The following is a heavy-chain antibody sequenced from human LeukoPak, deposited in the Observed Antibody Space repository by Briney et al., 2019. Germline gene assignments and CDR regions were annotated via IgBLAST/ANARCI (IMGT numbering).Heavy chain of an antibody. CDR2: ISDDGNVI. CDR3: ARDGSGTEADFYYFDF. D-gene: IGHD3-10*01. V-gene: IGHV3-48*02. CDR1: GFTFTTHK. Sequence: GGSLRLSCTTSGFTFTTHKMNWVRQAPGKGLEWVSEISDDGNVIHYADSVKGRFTFSRDNVKKSLFLQMNSLNDADTATYYCARDGSGTEADFYYFDFWGQGTLVTVSS. J-gene: IGHJ4*02.